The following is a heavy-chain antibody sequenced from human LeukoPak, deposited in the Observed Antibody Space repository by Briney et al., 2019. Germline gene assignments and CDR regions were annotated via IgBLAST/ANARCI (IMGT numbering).Heavy chain of an antibody. D-gene: IGHD3-9*01. J-gene: IGHJ4*02. CDR1: GFTFGNYA. Sequence: GGSLRLSCAASGFTFGNYAMSWVRQAPVKGLESVATISGGGGSTYYADSVKGRFTISRDNSKDTLYLQMNSLRAEDTAVYYCAKSILRYFDWLLDYWGQGTLVTVSS. V-gene: IGHV3-23*01. CDR2: ISGGGGST. CDR3: AKSILRYFDWLLDY.